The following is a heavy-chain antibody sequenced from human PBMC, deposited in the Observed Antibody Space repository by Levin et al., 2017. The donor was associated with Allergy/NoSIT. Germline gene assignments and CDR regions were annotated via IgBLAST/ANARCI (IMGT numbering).Heavy chain of an antibody. CDR1: GSTVSSNY. V-gene: IGHV3-66*01. Sequence: GGSLRLSCAVSGSTVSSNYMSWVRQAPGKGLEWVSVYYSGGSTYYADPVKGRFTISIDISKNTLHLQMNSLRAEDTAVYYCARGSVVTSGNYQTCFDFWGQGALVTVSS. CDR3: ARGSVVTSGNYQTCFDF. J-gene: IGHJ4*02. D-gene: IGHD3-3*01. CDR2: YYSGGST.